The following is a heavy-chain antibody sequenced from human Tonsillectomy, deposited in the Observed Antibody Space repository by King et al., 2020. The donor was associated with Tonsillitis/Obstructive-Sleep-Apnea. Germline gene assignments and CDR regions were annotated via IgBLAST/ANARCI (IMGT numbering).Heavy chain of an antibody. D-gene: IGHD1-1*01. Sequence: QLQESGPGLVKPSETLSLTCTVSGGSISSSTYYWGWIRQPPGKGLEWIGTIFYSGSTSYNPSLKTRVTISVATSNNQFSLKLSSVTAADTAVYYCARRVQLERRGDAFNIWGQGTMVTVSS. J-gene: IGHJ3*02. V-gene: IGHV4-39*01. CDR1: GGSISSSTYY. CDR3: ARRVQLERRGDAFNI. CDR2: IFYSGST.